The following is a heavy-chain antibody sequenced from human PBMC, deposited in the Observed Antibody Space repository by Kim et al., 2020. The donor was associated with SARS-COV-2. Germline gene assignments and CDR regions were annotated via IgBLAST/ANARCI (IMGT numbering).Heavy chain of an antibody. CDR2: ISASNANT. Sequence: ASVKVSCKASGYTFTSYGISWVPHAPGQGLEWIGWISASNANTSYAPKFKGRVTMTTDTSTSTAYMELRSLRSDDTAGYYCARASPYEYYGSGSYSYWGQGTLVTVSS. CDR1: GYTFTSYG. V-gene: IGHV1-18*01. D-gene: IGHD3-10*01. J-gene: IGHJ4*02. CDR3: ARASPYEYYGSGSYSY.